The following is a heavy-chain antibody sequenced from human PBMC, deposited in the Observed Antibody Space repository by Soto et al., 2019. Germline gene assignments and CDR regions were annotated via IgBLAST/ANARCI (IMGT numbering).Heavy chain of an antibody. CDR1: GGSFSGYY. D-gene: IGHD2-15*01. CDR3: ARKAGGYCSGGSCYGRNWFDP. J-gene: IGHJ5*02. Sequence: QVQLQQWGAGLLKPSETLSLTCAVYGGSFSGYYWSWIRQPPGKGLEWIGEINHSGSTNYNPSLKSRVTISVDTSKNQFSLKLSSVTAADTAVYYCARKAGGYCSGGSCYGRNWFDPWGQGTLVTISS. CDR2: INHSGST. V-gene: IGHV4-34*01.